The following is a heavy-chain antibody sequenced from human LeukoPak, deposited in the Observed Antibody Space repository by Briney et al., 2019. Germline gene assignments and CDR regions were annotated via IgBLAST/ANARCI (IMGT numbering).Heavy chain of an antibody. CDR3: ARVGFPNCSSTSCRSHEDY. J-gene: IGHJ4*02. CDR1: GGSFSGYY. Sequence: SETLSLTCAVYGGSFSGYYWSWIRQPPGKGLEWIGEINHSGSTNYNPSLKSRVTISVDTSKNQFSLKLSSVTAADTAVYYCARVGFPNCSSTSCRSHEDYWGQGTLVTVSS. CDR2: INHSGST. V-gene: IGHV4-34*01. D-gene: IGHD2-2*01.